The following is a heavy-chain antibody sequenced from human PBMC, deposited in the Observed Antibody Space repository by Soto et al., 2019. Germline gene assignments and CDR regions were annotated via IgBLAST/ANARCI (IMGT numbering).Heavy chain of an antibody. J-gene: IGHJ4*02. V-gene: IGHV4-59*11. Sequence: QVQLQESGPGLVKPSETLSLTCTVSGVSISSHYWTWIRQPPGKGLEWIGCISDTGSTNFNPSLKSRVTISRDTSKNHFSLKLSSVTAADTAVYYCARGPGYRTIFDYWGQGTLVTVSS. CDR2: ISDTGST. CDR3: ARGPGYRTIFDY. CDR1: GVSISSHY. D-gene: IGHD5-18*01.